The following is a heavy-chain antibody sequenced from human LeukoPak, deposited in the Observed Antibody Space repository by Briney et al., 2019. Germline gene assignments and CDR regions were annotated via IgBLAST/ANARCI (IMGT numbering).Heavy chain of an antibody. CDR2: ISYDGSNK. CDR1: GFTFSSYA. Sequence: GGSLRLSCAASGFTFSSYAMHWVRQAPGKGLEWVAVISYDGSNKYYADSVKGRFTISRDNSKNTLYLQMNSLRAEDTAVYYCARTNSMVNDYFDYWGQGTLVTVSS. D-gene: IGHD5-18*01. V-gene: IGHV3-30-3*01. CDR3: ARTNSMVNDYFDY. J-gene: IGHJ4*02.